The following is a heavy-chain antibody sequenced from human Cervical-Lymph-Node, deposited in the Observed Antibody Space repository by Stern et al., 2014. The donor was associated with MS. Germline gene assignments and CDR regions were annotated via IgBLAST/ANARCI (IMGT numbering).Heavy chain of an antibody. Sequence: QVQLQESGPGLVKPSQTLSLTCTVSGGSLTSGGHYWTWIRQYPGKGLEWIGYIYHSGNTDYNPSLKSRVSISVDTSKRQFSLRLSSMTDADTAVYYCARGNRAFYYGDAFDMWGHGTMVTVSS. D-gene: IGHD3-22*01. CDR1: GGSLTSGGHY. J-gene: IGHJ3*02. CDR2: IYHSGNT. V-gene: IGHV4-31*03. CDR3: ARGNRAFYYGDAFDM.